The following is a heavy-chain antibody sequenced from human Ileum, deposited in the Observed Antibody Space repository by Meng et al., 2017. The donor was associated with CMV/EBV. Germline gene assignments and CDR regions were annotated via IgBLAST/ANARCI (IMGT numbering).Heavy chain of an antibody. V-gene: IGHV3-21*01. CDR3: ATKAGARPFDY. J-gene: IGHJ4*02. D-gene: IGHD4/OR15-4a*01. CDR1: GFTLSSYS. Sequence: GESLKISCAASGFTLSSYSMNWVRQAPGEGLEWVSAISSSSTYIYYADSVKGRFTISRDNARNSLYLQMDSLRAEDTAVYYCATKAGARPFDYWGQGTLVTVSS. CDR2: ISSSSTYI.